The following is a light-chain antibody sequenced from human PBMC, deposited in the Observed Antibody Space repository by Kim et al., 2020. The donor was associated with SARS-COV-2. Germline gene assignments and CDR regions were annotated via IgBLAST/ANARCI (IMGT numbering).Light chain of an antibody. CDR1: SNEGGRQG. CDR2: RNN. V-gene: IGLV10-54*01. J-gene: IGLJ3*02. CDR3: SAWDSSLSAWV. Sequence: HPAAPPCTRTSNEGGRQGAAWLQPHQRHPPKRLSSRNNNRPSGISERFSASRSGDTASLTITGLQPEDEADYYCSAWDSSLSAWVFGGGTQLTVL.